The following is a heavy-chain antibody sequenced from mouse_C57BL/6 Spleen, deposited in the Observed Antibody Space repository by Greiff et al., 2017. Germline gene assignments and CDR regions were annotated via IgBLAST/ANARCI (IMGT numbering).Heavy chain of an antibody. V-gene: IGHV3-6*01. Sequence: EVQLQESGPGLVKPSQSLSLTCSVTGYSITSGYYWNWIRQFPGNKLEWMGYISYDGSNNYNPSPKNRISITRDTSKNQFFLKLNSVTTEDTATYYCARDKGYYDYDVWYFDVWGTGTTVTVSS. CDR2: ISYDGSN. CDR3: ARDKGYYDYDVWYFDV. D-gene: IGHD2-4*01. J-gene: IGHJ1*03. CDR1: GYSITSGYY.